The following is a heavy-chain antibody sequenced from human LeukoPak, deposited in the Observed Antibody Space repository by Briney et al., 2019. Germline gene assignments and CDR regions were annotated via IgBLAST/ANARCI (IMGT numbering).Heavy chain of an antibody. CDR2: INPNSGGT. J-gene: IGHJ6*03. V-gene: IGHV1-2*02. D-gene: IGHD3-3*01. CDR3: AREGGYDFWSGLGITYYYYYYMDV. Sequence: ASVKVSCKASGYTFTGYYMHWVRQAPGQGLEWMGWINPNSGGTNYAQKFQGRVTMTRDTSISTAYMELSRLRSDDTAVYYCAREGGYDFWSGLGITYYYYYYMDVWGKGTTVTVSS. CDR1: GYTFTGYY.